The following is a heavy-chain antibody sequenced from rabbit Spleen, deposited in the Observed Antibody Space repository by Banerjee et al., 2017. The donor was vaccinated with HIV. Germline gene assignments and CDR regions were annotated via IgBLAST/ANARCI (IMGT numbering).Heavy chain of an antibody. V-gene: IGHV1S45*01. CDR1: GFSFSGRYW. D-gene: IGHD4-1*01. CDR2: IHDTNNGAT. Sequence: QEQLEESGGDLVKPGASLTLTCTASGFSFSGRYWICWVRQAPGKGPEWIACIHDTNNGATYYASWAKGRFPISKTSSTTVTLQMTSLTGADTATYFCVREVAAKFNLWGQGTLVTVS. CDR3: VREVAAKFNL. J-gene: IGHJ4*01.